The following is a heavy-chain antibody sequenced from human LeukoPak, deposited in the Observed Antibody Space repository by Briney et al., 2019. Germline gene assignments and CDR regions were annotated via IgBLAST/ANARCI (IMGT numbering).Heavy chain of an antibody. V-gene: IGHV4-39*07. J-gene: IGHJ4*02. CDR2: IYYSGST. CDR1: GGSISSSSYY. CDR3: ARDSSAYDILTGYYMGGVDY. D-gene: IGHD3-9*01. Sequence: SETQSLTCTVSGGSISSSSYYWGWIRQPPGKGLEWIGSIYYSGSTYYNPSLKSRVTISVDTSKNQFSLKLSSVTAADTAVYYCARDSSAYDILTGYYMGGVDYWGQGTLVTVSS.